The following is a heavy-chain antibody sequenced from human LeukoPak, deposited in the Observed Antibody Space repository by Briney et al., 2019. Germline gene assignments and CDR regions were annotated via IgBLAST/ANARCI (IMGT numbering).Heavy chain of an antibody. J-gene: IGHJ4*02. CDR3: ARRRIVATIDY. CDR1: GGSISSSNYY. Sequence: SETLSLTCAVSGGSISSSNYYWGWIRQPPGKGLEWIGSIYYSGSSYYNPSLKSRVTISVDTSKNQFSLKLSFVTAADTAVYYCARRRIVATIDYWGQGTLVTVSS. V-gene: IGHV4-39*01. CDR2: IYYSGSS. D-gene: IGHD5-12*01.